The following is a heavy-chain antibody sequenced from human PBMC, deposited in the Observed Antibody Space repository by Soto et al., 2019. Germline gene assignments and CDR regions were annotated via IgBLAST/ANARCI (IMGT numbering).Heavy chain of an antibody. CDR3: ARDRTPYDFWSGYTFDY. J-gene: IGHJ4*02. Sequence: EVQLVESGGGLVKPGGSLRLSCAASGFTFSSYSMNWVRQAPGKGLEWVSSISSSSSYIYYADSVKGRFTISRDNAKNSLYLQMNSLRAEDTAVYYCARDRTPYDFWSGYTFDYWGQGTLVTVSS. CDR2: ISSSSSYI. CDR1: GFTFSSYS. V-gene: IGHV3-21*01. D-gene: IGHD3-3*01.